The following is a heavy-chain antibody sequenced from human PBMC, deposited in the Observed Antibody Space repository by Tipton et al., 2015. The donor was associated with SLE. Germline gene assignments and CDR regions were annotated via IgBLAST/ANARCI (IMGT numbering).Heavy chain of an antibody. V-gene: IGHV4-61*01. J-gene: IGHJ3*02. Sequence: TLSLTCTVSGGSISSSSYYWSWIRQPPGKGLEWIGYIYYSGSTNYNPSLKSRVTISVDTSKNQFSLKLSSVTAADTAVYYCARELRDAFDIWGQGTMVTVSS. CDR1: GGSISSSSYY. CDR2: IYYSGST. CDR3: ARELRDAFDI.